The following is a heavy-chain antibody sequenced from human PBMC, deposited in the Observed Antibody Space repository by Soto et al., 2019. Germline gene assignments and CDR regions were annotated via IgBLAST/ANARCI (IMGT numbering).Heavy chain of an antibody. D-gene: IGHD3-9*01. CDR1: GFTFTNYA. CDR3: AKEWDYDILTGYYTEALDY. Sequence: GGSLRLSCAASGFTFTNYAMSWVRQAPGKGLEWVSGISGRGDRTHYADSVKGRFTISRDNSKNTLYLQMNSLRAEDTAIYYCAKEWDYDILTGYYTEALDYWGQGSLVTVSS. CDR2: ISGRGDRT. V-gene: IGHV3-23*01. J-gene: IGHJ4*02.